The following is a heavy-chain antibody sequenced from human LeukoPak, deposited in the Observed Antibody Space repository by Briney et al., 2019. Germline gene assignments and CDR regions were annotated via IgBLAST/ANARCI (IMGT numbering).Heavy chain of an antibody. D-gene: IGHD2-2*01. Sequence: SETLSLTCAVYGGSFSGYYWSWIRQPPGKGLEWIGEINHSGSTNYNPSLKSRVTISVDTSKNQFSLKLSSVTAADTAVYYCARDPVVPAATTSGAFDTWGQGTMVTVSS. V-gene: IGHV4-34*01. CDR1: GGSFSGYY. CDR3: ARDPVVPAATTSGAFDT. J-gene: IGHJ3*02. CDR2: INHSGST.